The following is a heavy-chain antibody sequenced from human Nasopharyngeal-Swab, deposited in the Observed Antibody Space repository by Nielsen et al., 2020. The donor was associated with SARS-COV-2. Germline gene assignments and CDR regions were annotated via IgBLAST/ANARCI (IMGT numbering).Heavy chain of an antibody. Sequence: GESLKISCVASGFTLCDHYMDWVHQSPGKGLEWVGRSRDKANGYTTEYAASVKGRFTISRDDSKNSLYMQMNSLQTEDTAVYYCTCAPETTTHPAYWGQGTLVTVSS. D-gene: IGHD4-17*01. V-gene: IGHV3-72*01. CDR2: SRDKANGYTT. CDR3: TCAPETTTHPAY. CDR1: GFTLCDHY. J-gene: IGHJ4*02.